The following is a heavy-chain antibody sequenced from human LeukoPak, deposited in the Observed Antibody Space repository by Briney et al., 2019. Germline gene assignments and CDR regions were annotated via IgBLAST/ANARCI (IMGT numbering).Heavy chain of an antibody. Sequence: PGGSLRLSCAASWFIFSDSAMHWVRQASGKGLEWIGRIRTNRNHYATACAASVRGRFTISRDDSRNTAFLEMSSLKTEDTAVYYCTGRDDYGDYWGQGIVVTVSS. CDR2: IRTNRNHYAT. CDR1: WFIFSDSA. J-gene: IGHJ4*02. CDR3: TGRDDYGDY. V-gene: IGHV3-73*01.